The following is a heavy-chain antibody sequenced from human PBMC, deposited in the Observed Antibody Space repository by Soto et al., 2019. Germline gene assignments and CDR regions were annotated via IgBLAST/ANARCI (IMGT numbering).Heavy chain of an antibody. CDR3: AIYYYYTLDV. CDR2: INAGNGYT. J-gene: IGHJ6*02. CDR1: GYTFTSYT. V-gene: IGHV1-3*01. Sequence: ASVKVSCKASGYTFTSYTLHWLRQAPGQRPEWMGWINAGNGYTKYSQKFQGRVTISRDTYVSTAYMDLSSLTSEDTAVYYCAIYYYYTLDVWGQGTSVTVSS.